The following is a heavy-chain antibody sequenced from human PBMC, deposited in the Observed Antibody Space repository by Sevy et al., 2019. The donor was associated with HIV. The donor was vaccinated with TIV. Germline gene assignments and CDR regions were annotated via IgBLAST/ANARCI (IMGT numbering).Heavy chain of an antibody. J-gene: IGHJ4*02. Sequence: GGSLGLSCSASGFTNDFWMSWVRQAPGKALEWVANIKQDGSEMFYVDSVEGRFIISRDNAKNSIYLQMNTLRVEDTAVYYCTRDRSYGYFDSWGQGTLVTVSS. V-gene: IGHV3-7*01. CDR3: TRDRSYGYFDS. CDR2: IKQDGSEM. CDR1: GFTNDFW. D-gene: IGHD5-18*01.